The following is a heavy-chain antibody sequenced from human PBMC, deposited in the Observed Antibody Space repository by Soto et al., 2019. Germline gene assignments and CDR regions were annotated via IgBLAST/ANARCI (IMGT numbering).Heavy chain of an antibody. CDR2: IYYSGST. CDR3: AGGARLAGTYY. CDR1: GGSISSYY. Sequence: SEALSLTCTVSGGSISSYYWSWIRQPPGKGLEWIGYIYYSGSTNYNPSLKSRVTISVDTSKNQFSLKLSSVTAADTAVYYCAGGARLAGTYYWGQGTLVTVSS. J-gene: IGHJ4*02. V-gene: IGHV4-59*01. D-gene: IGHD6-19*01.